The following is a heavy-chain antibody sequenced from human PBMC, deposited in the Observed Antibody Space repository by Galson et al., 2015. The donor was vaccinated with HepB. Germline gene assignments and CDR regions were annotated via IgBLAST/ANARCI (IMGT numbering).Heavy chain of an antibody. J-gene: IGHJ4*02. D-gene: IGHD1-26*01. CDR2: ISSSSSCI. CDR3: ARVRSSGSYSLFEY. Sequence: SLRLSCAASGFTFSSYSMNWVRQAPGKGLEWVSSISSSSSCIYYADSVKGRFTISRDNAKSSLYLQMNSLRAEDTAVYYCARVRSSGSYSLFEYWGQGTLVTVSS. CDR1: GFTFSSYS. V-gene: IGHV3-21*01.